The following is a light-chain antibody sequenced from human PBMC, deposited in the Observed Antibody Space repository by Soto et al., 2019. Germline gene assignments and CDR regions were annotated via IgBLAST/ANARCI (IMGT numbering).Light chain of an antibody. V-gene: IGLV2-14*01. J-gene: IGLJ1*01. Sequence: QSALTQPASVSGSPGQSITISCTGTSSDVGGSNYVSWYQQHPGKAPKLMIYEVSDRPSGVSNRFSGSKSGNTASLTISGLQADDEADYYCSSYTSTTTPYVFGTGTKVTV. CDR2: EVS. CDR1: SSDVGGSNY. CDR3: SSYTSTTTPYV.